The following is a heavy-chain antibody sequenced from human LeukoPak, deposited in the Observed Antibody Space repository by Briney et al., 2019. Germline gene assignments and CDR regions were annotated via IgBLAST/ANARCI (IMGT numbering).Heavy chain of an antibody. CDR3: ARDHARIAVAGSYFDY. CDR1: GFAFSSYW. V-gene: IGHV3-7*01. CDR2: IKQDGSET. Sequence: PGGSLRLSCAASGFAFSSYWMSWVRQAPGKGLEWVANIKQDGSETYYVDSVKGRFTISRDNSKNTLYLQMNSLRAEDTAVYYCARDHARIAVAGSYFDYWGQGTLVTVSS. D-gene: IGHD6-19*01. J-gene: IGHJ4*02.